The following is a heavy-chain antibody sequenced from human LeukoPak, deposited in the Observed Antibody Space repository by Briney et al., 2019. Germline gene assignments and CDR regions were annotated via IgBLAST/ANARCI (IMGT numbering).Heavy chain of an antibody. CDR2: IYYSGST. J-gene: IGHJ4*02. V-gene: IGHV4-59*08. CDR1: GGSINSYF. CDR3: ARTGPGGY. Sequence: KPSETLSLTCTVSGGSINSYFWSWIRQPPGKGLEWIGYIYYSGSTNYNPSLKSRVSISIDTSKTQCSLKLSSVTAADTGVYYCARTGPGGYWGQGTLVTVSS. D-gene: IGHD1-14*01.